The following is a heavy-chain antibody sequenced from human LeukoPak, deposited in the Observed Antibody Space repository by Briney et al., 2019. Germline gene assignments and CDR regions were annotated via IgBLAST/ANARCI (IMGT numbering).Heavy chain of an antibody. J-gene: IGHJ4*02. CDR1: GFTYSSYA. Sequence: GGSLRLSCAASGFTYSSYAMSWVRQAPGKGLEWVSAISGSGGSTYYADSVKGRFTISRDNSKNTLYLQMNSLRAEDTAVYYCAKGDCSSTSCFSDYWGQGTLVTVTS. D-gene: IGHD2-2*01. V-gene: IGHV3-23*01. CDR3: AKGDCSSTSCFSDY. CDR2: ISGSGGST.